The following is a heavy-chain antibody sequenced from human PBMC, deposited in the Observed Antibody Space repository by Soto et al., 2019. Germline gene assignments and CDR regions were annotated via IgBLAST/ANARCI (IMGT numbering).Heavy chain of an antibody. D-gene: IGHD6-13*01. V-gene: IGHV3-23*01. Sequence: PGGSLRLSCVASGFTFSTYAMSWVRQAPGGGLEWVSAISGNSDKTYYTDSVKGRFTISRDNSKNTLFLQMNSLRAEDTAVYYCAKDPRSAAGSSHNRLQPWGQGTLVTVSS. J-gene: IGHJ5*02. CDR3: AKDPRSAAGSSHNRLQP. CDR1: GFTFSTYA. CDR2: ISGNSDKT.